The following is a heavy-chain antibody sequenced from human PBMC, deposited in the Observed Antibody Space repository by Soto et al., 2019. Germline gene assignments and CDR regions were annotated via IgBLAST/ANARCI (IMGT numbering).Heavy chain of an antibody. J-gene: IGHJ4*02. D-gene: IGHD3-9*01. V-gene: IGHV1-69*02. CDR3: ARAGYFDWLYHNMFDY. CDR1: GGTFSSYT. Sequence: QVQLVQSGAEVKKPGSSVKVSCKASGGTFSSYTISWVRQAPGQGLEWMGRIIPILGIANYAQKFQGRVTITADKSTSTAYMELSSLRSEDTAVYYCARAGYFDWLYHNMFDYWGQGTLVTVSS. CDR2: IIPILGIA.